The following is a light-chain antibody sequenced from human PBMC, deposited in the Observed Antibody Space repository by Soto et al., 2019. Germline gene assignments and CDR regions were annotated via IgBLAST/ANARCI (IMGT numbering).Light chain of an antibody. J-gene: IGKJ3*01. V-gene: IGKV3-11*01. Sequence: DIVLTQSPATLSLSPGESATLSCRASQSISSRLAWYQQKPGQAPRLLIYDVSKRATGVPARFSGSGFGTDFTLTISSLETEDFAVYFCQQRSNSPRVTFGPGTNVDI. CDR1: QSISSR. CDR2: DVS. CDR3: QQRSNSPRVT.